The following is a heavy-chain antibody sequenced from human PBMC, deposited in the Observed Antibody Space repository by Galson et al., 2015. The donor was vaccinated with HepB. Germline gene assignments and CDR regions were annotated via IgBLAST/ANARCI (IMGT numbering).Heavy chain of an antibody. CDR3: ARGGPIAAAGPLEPFDP. CDR1: GGTFSSYA. CDR2: IIPIFGTA. V-gene: IGHV1-69*13. D-gene: IGHD6-13*01. Sequence: SVKVSCKASGGTFSSYAISWVRQAPGQGLEWMGGIIPIFGTANYAQKFQGRVTITADESTSTAYMELSSLRSEDTAVYYCARGGPIAAAGPLEPFDPWGQGTLVTVSS. J-gene: IGHJ5*02.